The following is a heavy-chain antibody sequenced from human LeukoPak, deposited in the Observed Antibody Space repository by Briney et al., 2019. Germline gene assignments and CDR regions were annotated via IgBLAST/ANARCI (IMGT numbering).Heavy chain of an antibody. CDR2: IYYSGST. Sequence: SETLSLTCTVSGGSISSSSYYWGWIRQPPGKGLEWIGSIYYSGSTYYNPSLKSRVTISVDTSKNQFSLKLSSVTAADTAVYYCARVELATSLYYYYYMDVWGKGTTVTISS. J-gene: IGHJ6*03. D-gene: IGHD5-24*01. CDR1: GGSISSSSYY. V-gene: IGHV4-39*07. CDR3: ARVELATSLYYYYYMDV.